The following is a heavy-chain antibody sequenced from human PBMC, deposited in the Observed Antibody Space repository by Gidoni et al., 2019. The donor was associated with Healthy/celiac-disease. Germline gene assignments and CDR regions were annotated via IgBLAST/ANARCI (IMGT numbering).Heavy chain of an antibody. CDR1: GGSISSSSYY. J-gene: IGHJ5*02. CDR3: ARHNGGENWFDP. D-gene: IGHD3-10*01. V-gene: IGHV4-39*01. CDR2: IYYSGST. Sequence: QLQLQESGPGLVKPSETLSLTCTVSGGSISSSSYYWGWIRQPPGKGLEWIGSIYYSGSTYYNPSLKSRVTISVDTSKNQFSLKLSSVTAADTAVYYCARHNGGENWFDPWGQGTLVTVSS.